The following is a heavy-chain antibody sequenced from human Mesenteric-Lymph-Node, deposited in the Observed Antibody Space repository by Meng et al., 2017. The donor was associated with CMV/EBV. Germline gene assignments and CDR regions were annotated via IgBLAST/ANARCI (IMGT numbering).Heavy chain of an antibody. V-gene: IGHV4-61*08. Sequence: SETLSLTCTVSGGSISSGGSYWGWIRQSPGKGLEWIGYIYYSGSTNYNPSLKSRVTISVDTSKNQFSLKLSSVTAADTAVYYCARGRAREYCSGGSCYSSADWGQGTLVTVSS. J-gene: IGHJ4*02. D-gene: IGHD2-15*01. CDR2: IYYSGST. CDR3: ARGRAREYCSGGSCYSSAD. CDR1: GGSISSGGSY.